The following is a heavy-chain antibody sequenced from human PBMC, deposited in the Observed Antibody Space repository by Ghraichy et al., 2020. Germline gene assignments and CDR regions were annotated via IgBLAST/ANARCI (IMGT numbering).Heavy chain of an antibody. CDR2: ISTSSRST. Sequence: GGSLRLSCAASGFTFSGYSMNWVRQAPGKGLEWLSYISTSSRSTFYADSVKGRFTISRDNAKNSLYLQVKSLRDEDTAVYYCARGSKVVRFYYYDGMDVWGQGTPVTVTS. D-gene: IGHD4-23*01. V-gene: IGHV3-48*02. CDR3: ARGSKVVRFYYYDGMDV. CDR1: GFTFSGYS. J-gene: IGHJ6*02.